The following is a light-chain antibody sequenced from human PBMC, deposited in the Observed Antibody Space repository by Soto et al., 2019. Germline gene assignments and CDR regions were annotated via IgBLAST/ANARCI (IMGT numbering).Light chain of an antibody. CDR1: SSNIGNNY. Sequence: QSVLTQPPSVSAAPGQKVTISCSGSSSNIGNNYVSWYQQLPGTAPKLLIYDNNKRPSGIPDRFSGSKSDTSATLGITGLQTGDEADYYCATWDSILSAVVFGGGTKVTVL. J-gene: IGLJ2*01. V-gene: IGLV1-51*01. CDR3: ATWDSILSAVV. CDR2: DNN.